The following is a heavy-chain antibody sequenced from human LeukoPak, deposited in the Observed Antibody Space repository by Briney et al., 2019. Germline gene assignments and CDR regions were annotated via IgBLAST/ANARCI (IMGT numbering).Heavy chain of an antibody. D-gene: IGHD1-1*01. CDR1: GFTFDDYA. V-gene: IGHV3-9*01. CDR3: AKDISWKSYYFDY. Sequence: GRSLRLSCAASGFTFDDYAMHWVRQAPGKGLEGVSGISWNSGSIGYADSVKGRFTISRDNAKNSLCLQMNSLRAEDTALYYCAKDISWKSYYFDYWGQGTLVTVSS. CDR2: ISWNSGSI. J-gene: IGHJ4*02.